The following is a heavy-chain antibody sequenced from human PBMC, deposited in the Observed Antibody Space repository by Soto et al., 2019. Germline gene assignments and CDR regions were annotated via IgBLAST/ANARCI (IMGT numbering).Heavy chain of an antibody. CDR3: AIIAARHQLNYYYGMDV. CDR1: GYSFTSYW. V-gene: IGHV5-10-1*01. Sequence: GESLKISCKGSGYSFTSYWISWVRQMPGKGLEWMGRIDPSDSYTNYSPSFQGHVTISADKSISTAYLQWGSLKASDTAMYYCAIIAARHQLNYYYGMDVWGQGTRVTVSS. J-gene: IGHJ6*02. D-gene: IGHD6-6*01. CDR2: IDPSDSYT.